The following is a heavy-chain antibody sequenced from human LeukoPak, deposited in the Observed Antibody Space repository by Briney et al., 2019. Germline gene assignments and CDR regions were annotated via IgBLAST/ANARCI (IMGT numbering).Heavy chain of an antibody. J-gene: IGHJ4*02. V-gene: IGHV3-74*01. CDR3: ARVVVGATSIDY. D-gene: IGHD1-26*01. Sequence: GGSLRLSCAASGFTFSSYWMHWVRQAPGKGLVWVPRINSDGSSTSYADSVKGRFTISRDNAKNTLYLQMNSLRAEDTAVYYCARVVVGATSIDYWGQGTLVTVSS. CDR1: GFTFSSYW. CDR2: INSDGSST.